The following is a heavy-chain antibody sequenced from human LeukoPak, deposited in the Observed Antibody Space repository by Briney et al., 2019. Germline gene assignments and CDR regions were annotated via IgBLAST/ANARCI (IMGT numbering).Heavy chain of an antibody. CDR2: IYYSGST. CDR1: GGSISSYY. CDR3: ARDRSFGSGT. D-gene: IGHD3-10*01. Sequence: SETLSLTCTVSGGSISSYYWSWIRQPPGKGLEWIGYIYYSGSTYYNPSLKSRVTISVDTSKNQFSLKLSSVTAADTAVYYCARDRSFGSGTWGQGTLVTVSS. J-gene: IGHJ4*02. V-gene: IGHV4-59*12.